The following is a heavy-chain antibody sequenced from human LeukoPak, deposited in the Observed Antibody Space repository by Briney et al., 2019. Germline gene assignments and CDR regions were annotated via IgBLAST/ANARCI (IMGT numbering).Heavy chain of an antibody. J-gene: IGHJ4*02. D-gene: IGHD6-13*01. CDR3: AGGASSTVHY. Sequence: GGSPRLSCAASGLTFSTYWMHWDRQAPGKGLVWVSRINGDGSLSYADSVKGRFTISRDNTKNMLYLQMNSLRAEDTAVYYCAGGASSTVHYWGQGTLVTVSS. CDR1: GLTFSTYW. V-gene: IGHV3-74*01. CDR2: INGDGSL.